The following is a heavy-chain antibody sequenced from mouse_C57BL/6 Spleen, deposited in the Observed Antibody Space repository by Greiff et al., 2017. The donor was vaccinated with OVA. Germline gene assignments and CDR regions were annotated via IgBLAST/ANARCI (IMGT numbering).Heavy chain of an antibody. V-gene: IGHV1-53*01. J-gene: IGHJ1*03. CDR1: GYTFTSYW. Sequence: QVQLQQPGTELVKPGASVKLSCKASGYTFTSYWMHWVKQRPGQGLEWIGNINPSNGGTNYNEKFKSKATLTVDKSSSTAYMQLSSLTSEDSAVYYCARVKGAYDGYYDWYFDVWGTGTMVTVSS. D-gene: IGHD2-3*01. CDR3: ARVKGAYDGYYDWYFDV. CDR2: INPSNGGT.